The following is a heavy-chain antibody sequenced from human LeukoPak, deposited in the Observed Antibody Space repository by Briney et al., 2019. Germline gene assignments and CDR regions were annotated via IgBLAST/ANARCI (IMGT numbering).Heavy chain of an antibody. CDR1: GGSISRYY. CDR3: ARQESDSGYPYYFDY. Sequence: SETLSLTCTVSGGSISRYYWSWIRQPPGKGLEWIGYIYTSGSTNYNPSLKSRVTISVDTSKNQFSLKLSSVTAADTAVYYCARQESDSGYPYYFDYWGQGTLVTVSS. V-gene: IGHV4-4*09. J-gene: IGHJ4*02. CDR2: IYTSGST. D-gene: IGHD5-18*01.